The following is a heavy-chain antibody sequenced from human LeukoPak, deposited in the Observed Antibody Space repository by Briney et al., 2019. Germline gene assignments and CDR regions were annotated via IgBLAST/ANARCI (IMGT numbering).Heavy chain of an antibody. CDR1: GDSISNYY. J-gene: IGHJ4*02. CDR3: ARYAYDSSGYYSFDY. V-gene: IGHV4-59*01. Sequence: SETLSLTCTVSGDSISNYYWSWIRQPPGKGLEWIGYIYYSGTTNYTPSLKSRVTISVDTSKTRFSLKLSSVTAADTAVYYCARYAYDSSGYYSFDYWGQGTLVTVSS. CDR2: IYYSGTT. D-gene: IGHD3-22*01.